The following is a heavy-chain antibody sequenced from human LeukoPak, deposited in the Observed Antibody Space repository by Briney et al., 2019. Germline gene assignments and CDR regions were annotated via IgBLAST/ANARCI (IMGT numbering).Heavy chain of an antibody. CDR2: ISSSSSYI. J-gene: IGHJ5*02. CDR1: GFTFSSYS. V-gene: IGHV3-21*01. D-gene: IGHD3-22*01. CDR3: ASTYDSSGYLGWFDP. Sequence: GGSLRLSCAASGFTFSSYSMNWVRQAPGKGLEWVSSISSSSSYIYYADSVKGRFTISRDNAKNSLYLQMNSLRAEDTAVYYCASTYDSSGYLGWFDPWGQVTLVTVSS.